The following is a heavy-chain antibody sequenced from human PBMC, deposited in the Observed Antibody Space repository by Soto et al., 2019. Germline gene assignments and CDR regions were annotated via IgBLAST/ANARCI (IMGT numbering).Heavy chain of an antibody. CDR2: ISYDGSNK. J-gene: IGHJ4*02. Sequence: QVQLVESGGGVVQPGRSLRLSCAASGFTFSSYAMHWVRQAPGKGLEWVAVISYDGSNKYYADSVKGRFTISRDNSKNTLYLQMNSLRAEDTAVYYCARGPGVIYYFDYWGQGTLVTVSS. D-gene: IGHD3-16*02. CDR3: ARGPGVIYYFDY. CDR1: GFTFSSYA. V-gene: IGHV3-30-3*01.